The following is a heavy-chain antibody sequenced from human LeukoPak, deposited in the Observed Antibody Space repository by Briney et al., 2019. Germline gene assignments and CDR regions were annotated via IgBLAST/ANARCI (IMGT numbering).Heavy chain of an antibody. D-gene: IGHD6-19*01. V-gene: IGHV3-43D*03. CDR2: ISWDGNNT. Sequence: PGGSLRLSCAASGFIFDDYAMHWVRQSPGKGLEWVSLISWDGNNTYYADSVKGRFIISRDNSKNSLYLQMNSLRGDDTALYYCAKAGKASSGWYERWGPSRNHYYIDVWGKGTTVIVSS. CDR1: GFIFDDYA. J-gene: IGHJ6*03. CDR3: AKAGKASSGWYERWGPSRNHYYIDV.